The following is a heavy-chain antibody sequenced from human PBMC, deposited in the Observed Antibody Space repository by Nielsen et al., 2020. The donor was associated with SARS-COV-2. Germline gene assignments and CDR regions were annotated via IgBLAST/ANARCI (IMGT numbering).Heavy chain of an antibody. CDR2: INHSGST. Sequence: SETLSLTCAVYGGSFSGYYWSWISQPPGKGLEWIGEINHSGSTNYNPSLKSRVTISVDTSKNQFSLKLSSVTAADTAVYYCARKTSGSHLRHAFDIWGQGTMVTVSS. D-gene: IGHD1-26*01. V-gene: IGHV4-34*01. CDR1: GGSFSGYY. CDR3: ARKTSGSHLRHAFDI. J-gene: IGHJ3*02.